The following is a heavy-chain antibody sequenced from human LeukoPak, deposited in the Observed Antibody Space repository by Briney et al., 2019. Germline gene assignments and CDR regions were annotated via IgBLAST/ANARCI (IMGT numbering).Heavy chain of an antibody. V-gene: IGHV1-46*01. Sequence: ASVKVSCKASGYTFTGYYMHWVRQAPGQGLEWMGLINPSGISTLYAEKFRGRIIMTRDMSTATDYMELSSLRSEDTAVYYCARGNSIADRGWWFDPWGQGTLVTVSS. J-gene: IGHJ5*02. CDR3: ARGNSIADRGWWFDP. D-gene: IGHD4-23*01. CDR1: GYTFTGYY. CDR2: INPSGIST.